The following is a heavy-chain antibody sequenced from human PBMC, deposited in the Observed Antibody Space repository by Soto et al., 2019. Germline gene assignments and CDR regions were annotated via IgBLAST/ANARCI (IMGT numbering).Heavy chain of an antibody. CDR2: IIPIFGTA. D-gene: IGHD2-21*02. V-gene: IGHV1-69*13. Sequence: SVKVSCKASGGTFSSYAISWVRQAPGQGLEWMGGIIPIFGTANYAQKFQGRVTITADESTSTAYMELSSLRSEDTAVYYCARDRRYGGNSGDYFDYWGQGTLVTVSS. J-gene: IGHJ4*02. CDR1: GGTFSSYA. CDR3: ARDRRYGGNSGDYFDY.